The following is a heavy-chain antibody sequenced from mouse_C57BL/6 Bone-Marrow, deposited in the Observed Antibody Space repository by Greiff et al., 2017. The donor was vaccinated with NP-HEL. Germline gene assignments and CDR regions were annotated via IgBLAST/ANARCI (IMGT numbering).Heavy chain of an antibody. CDR2: INPSSGYT. J-gene: IGHJ2*01. CDR3: AREGAFYYGSSYVEGDY. V-gene: IGHV1-7*01. CDR1: GYTFTSYW. Sequence: QVQLKQSGAELAKPGASVKLSCKASGYTFTSYWMHWVKQRPGQGLEWIGYINPSSGYTKYNQKFKDKATLTADKSSSTAYMQLSSLTYEDSAVYYCAREGAFYYGSSYVEGDYWGQGTTLTVSS. D-gene: IGHD1-1*01.